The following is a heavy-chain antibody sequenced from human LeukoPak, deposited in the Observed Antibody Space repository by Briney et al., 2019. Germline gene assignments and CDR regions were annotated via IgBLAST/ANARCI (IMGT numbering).Heavy chain of an antibody. CDR3: ARDYRDIAAAGFDY. CDR1: GGTISSYY. J-gene: IGHJ4*02. CDR2: IYHSGST. D-gene: IGHD6-13*01. Sequence: PSETLSLTCTVSGGTISSYYWSWIRQPPGKGLEWIGEIYHSGSTNYNPSLKSRVTISVDKSKNQFSLKLSSVTAADTAVYYCARDYRDIAAAGFDYWGQGTLVTVSS. V-gene: IGHV4-59*12.